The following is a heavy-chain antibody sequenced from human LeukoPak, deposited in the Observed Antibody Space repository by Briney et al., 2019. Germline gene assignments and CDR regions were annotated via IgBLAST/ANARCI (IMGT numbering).Heavy chain of an antibody. CDR1: GDSISSYY. J-gene: IGHJ4*02. CDR3: AGGIIAGGRFDY. D-gene: IGHD6-25*01. CDR2: ISYSGST. Sequence: PSETLSLTCTVSGDSISSYYWSWIRQPPGKGLEWIGYISYSGSTNYNPSLKSRVTISLDTPKNQFSLKLSSVTAADTAMYYCAGGIIAGGRFDYWGQGTLVTVSS. V-gene: IGHV4-59*01.